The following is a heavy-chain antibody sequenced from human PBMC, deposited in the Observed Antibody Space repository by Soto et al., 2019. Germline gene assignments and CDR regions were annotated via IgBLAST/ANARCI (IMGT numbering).Heavy chain of an antibody. CDR1: GYSFTSYW. CDR3: ATWTTVTTSDYYYGMDV. Sequence: PGESLKISCKGSGYSFTSYWIGWVRQMPGKGLEWMGIIYPGDSDTRYSPSFQGQVTISADKSISTAYLQWSSLKASDTAMYYCATWTTVTTSDYYYGMDVWGQGTTVTVSS. CDR2: IYPGDSDT. D-gene: IGHD4-17*01. V-gene: IGHV5-51*01. J-gene: IGHJ6*02.